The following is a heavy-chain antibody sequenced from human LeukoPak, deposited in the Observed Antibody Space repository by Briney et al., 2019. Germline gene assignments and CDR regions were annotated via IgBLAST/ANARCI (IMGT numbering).Heavy chain of an antibody. V-gene: IGHV1-46*01. J-gene: IGHJ4*02. D-gene: IGHD3-22*01. CDR1: GYTFTRFY. Sequence: ASVKVSCKASGYTFTRFYMHWVRQAPGQGLEWMRIINPSGGSTSYAQKFQGRVTMTRDTSTSTVYMELSSLRSEDTAVYYCAIGPDYYESSGYYYPLLKDWGQGTLVTVSS. CDR3: AIGPDYYESSGYYYPLLKD. CDR2: INPSGGST.